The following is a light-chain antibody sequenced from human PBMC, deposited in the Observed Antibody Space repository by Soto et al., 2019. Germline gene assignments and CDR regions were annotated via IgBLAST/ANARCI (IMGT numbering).Light chain of an antibody. CDR2: EVS. CDR1: SSDVGAYKY. J-gene: IGLJ3*02. Sequence: SALTQPPSASGSPGQSVTISCTGTSSDVGAYKYVSWYQQYPGKAPKLMIYEVSKRPSGVPDRFSGSKSGNTASLTVSGLQAEDEADYYCTSYVGSNIWVFGGGTKPTVL. V-gene: IGLV2-8*01. CDR3: TSYVGSNIWV.